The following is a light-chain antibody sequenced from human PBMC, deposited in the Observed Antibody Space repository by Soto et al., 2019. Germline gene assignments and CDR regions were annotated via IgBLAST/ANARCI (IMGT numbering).Light chain of an antibody. CDR1: RGISSA. J-gene: IGKJ4*01. V-gene: IGKV1D-13*01. CDR3: QQFNEYPLT. Sequence: ATQLTQSPSSLSASVGDRVTITCRASRGISSALAWFQQKPGKTPELLISDASTLQSGVPSRFSGSGSGTDLTLTIRGLQPEDFATYYCQQFNEYPLTFGGGNKV. CDR2: DAS.